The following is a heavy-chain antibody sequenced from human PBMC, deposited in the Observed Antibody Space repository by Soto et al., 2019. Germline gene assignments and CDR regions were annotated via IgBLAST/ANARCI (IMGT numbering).Heavy chain of an antibody. CDR2: IIPILGIA. D-gene: IGHD6-19*01. V-gene: IGHV1-69*04. J-gene: IGHJ4*02. Sequence: SVKVSCKASGGTFSSNTISWVRQAPGQGLEWMGRIIPILGIANYAQKFQGRVTITADKSTSTAYMELSSLRSEDTAVYYCARDRPGIAVANYFDYWGQGTLVTVSS. CDR1: GGTFSSNT. CDR3: ARDRPGIAVANYFDY.